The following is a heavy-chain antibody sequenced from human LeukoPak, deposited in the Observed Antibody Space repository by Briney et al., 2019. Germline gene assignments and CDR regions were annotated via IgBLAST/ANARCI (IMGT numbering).Heavy chain of an antibody. D-gene: IGHD4-23*01. Sequence: PGGSLRLSCAASGFTFDDYGMSWVRQAPGKGLEWVSGINWNGGSTGYADSVKGRFTVSRDNSKNTLYLQMNSLRVDDTAVYYYAKSLDYGGNRARLDFRGQGTLVTVSS. CDR1: GFTFDDYG. CDR3: AKSLDYGGNRARLDF. J-gene: IGHJ4*02. CDR2: INWNGGST. V-gene: IGHV3-20*04.